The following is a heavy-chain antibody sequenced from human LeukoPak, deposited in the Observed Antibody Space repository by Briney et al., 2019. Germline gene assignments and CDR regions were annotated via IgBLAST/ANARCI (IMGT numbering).Heavy chain of an antibody. J-gene: IGHJ4*02. V-gene: IGHV4-59*08. D-gene: IGHD6-13*01. CDR3: ARVSYQSSSSWFYFDY. CDR2: ISYRGTT. Sequence: SETLSLTCTVSGDSISSHYWSWIRQSPGKQLEYIGYISYRGTTNYNPSLKSRVTMSVGTSNNQFSLRLTSVTAADTAVYYCARVSYQSSSSWFYFDYWGQGTLVTVSS. CDR1: GDSISSHY.